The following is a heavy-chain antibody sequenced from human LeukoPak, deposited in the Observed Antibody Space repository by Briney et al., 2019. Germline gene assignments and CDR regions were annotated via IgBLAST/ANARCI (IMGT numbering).Heavy chain of an antibody. CDR3: AKDGDHSGSYLVY. CDR1: RFTFSSYG. J-gene: IGHJ4*02. V-gene: IGHV3-30*02. D-gene: IGHD1-26*01. CDR2: IPYDGSNK. Sequence: GGSLRLSCATSRFTFSSYGMHWVRQTPGKGLEWVAFIPYDGSNKYYADSVKGRFTISRDNSKNTLYLQMNSLRVEDTAVYYCAKDGDHSGSYLVYWGQGTLVTVSS.